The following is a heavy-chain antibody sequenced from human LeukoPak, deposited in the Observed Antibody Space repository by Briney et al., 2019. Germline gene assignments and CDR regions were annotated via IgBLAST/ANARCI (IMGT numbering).Heavy chain of an antibody. CDR2: IYYSGST. J-gene: IGHJ5*02. V-gene: IGHV4-39*01. CDR1: GGSISSSSYY. Sequence: PSETLSLTCTVSGGSISSSSYYWGWVRQPPGQGLEWIGSIYYSGSTYYNPSLKSRVTISVDTSKNQFSLKLSSVTAADTAVYYCARLRSSSWSYWFDPWGQGTLVTVSS. CDR3: ARLRSSSWSYWFDP. D-gene: IGHD6-6*01.